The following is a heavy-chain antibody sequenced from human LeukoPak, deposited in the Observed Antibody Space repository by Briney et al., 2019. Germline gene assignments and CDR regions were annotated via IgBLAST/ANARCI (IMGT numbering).Heavy chain of an antibody. D-gene: IGHD5-12*01. CDR1: GFTFSSYA. CDR3: AKEMKPWMHFDY. Sequence: GGSLRLSCAASGFTFSSYAMRWVRQAPGKGLEWVSTITGSGSSTYYADSVKGRFTISRDNSKNTLYLQMNSLRAEDTAVYYCAKEMKPWMHFDYWGQGTLVTVSS. CDR2: ITGSGSST. J-gene: IGHJ4*02. V-gene: IGHV3-23*01.